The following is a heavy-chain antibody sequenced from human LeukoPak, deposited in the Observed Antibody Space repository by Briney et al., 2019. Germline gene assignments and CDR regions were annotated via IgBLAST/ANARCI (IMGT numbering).Heavy chain of an antibody. Sequence: GGSLRLSCAASGFTFGSYWMTWVRQAPGKGLEWVANIKQDGSEKFSVDSVRGRFIISRDNAKSSLYLQMNSLRDEDTAVYYCARIVRGIVMPQNAFDVWGQGTKVTVSS. D-gene: IGHD3-22*01. CDR3: ARIVRGIVMPQNAFDV. J-gene: IGHJ3*01. V-gene: IGHV3-7*01. CDR1: GFTFGSYW. CDR2: IKQDGSEK.